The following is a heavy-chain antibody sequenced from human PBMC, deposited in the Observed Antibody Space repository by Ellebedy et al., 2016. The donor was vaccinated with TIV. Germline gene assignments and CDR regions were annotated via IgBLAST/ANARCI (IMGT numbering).Heavy chain of an antibody. CDR3: ARGLGHTETLTKTGFGDY. CDR2: INPSAGST. D-gene: IGHD3-16*01. J-gene: IGHJ4*02. CDR1: GYIFTSYY. V-gene: IGHV1-46*01. Sequence: AASVKVSCKASGYIFTSYYVHWVRHAPGQGLEWMGIINPSAGSTAYAQNFQGRVTMTRDTSTSTVYMELSSLTSEDTAMYFCARGLGHTETLTKTGFGDYWGQGTLVTVSS.